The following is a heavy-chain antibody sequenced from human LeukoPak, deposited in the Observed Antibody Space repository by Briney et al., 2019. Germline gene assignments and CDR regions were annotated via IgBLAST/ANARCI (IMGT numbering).Heavy chain of an antibody. V-gene: IGHV4-4*02. D-gene: IGHD3-22*01. CDR2: IYHSGST. CDR1: GGSISSTNW. J-gene: IGHJ4*02. CDR3: ARGAYSSGYYPKMYYFDY. Sequence: SETLSLTCAVSGGSISSTNWWSWVRQSPGKGLEWIGEIYHSGSTNYKPSLRSRVTISVGKSENQFSLNLSSVTAADTAVYYCARGAYSSGYYPKMYYFDYWGQGTLVTVSS.